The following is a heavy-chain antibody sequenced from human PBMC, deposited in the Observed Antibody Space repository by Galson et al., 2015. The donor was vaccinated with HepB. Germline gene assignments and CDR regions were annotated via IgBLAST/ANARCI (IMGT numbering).Heavy chain of an antibody. CDR3: ARGQYCSSTSCYLGAFDI. Sequence: SCKASGYTFTSYYMPWVRQAPGQGLEWMGIINPSGGSTSYAQKFQGRVTMTRDTSTSTVYMELSSLRSEDTAVYYCARGQYCSSTSCYLGAFDIWGQGTMVTVSS. CDR1: GYTFTSYY. J-gene: IGHJ3*02. CDR2: INPSGGST. V-gene: IGHV1-46*01. D-gene: IGHD2-2*01.